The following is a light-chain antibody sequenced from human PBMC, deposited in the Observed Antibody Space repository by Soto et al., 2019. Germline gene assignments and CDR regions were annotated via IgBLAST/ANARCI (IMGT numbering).Light chain of an antibody. J-gene: IGKJ3*01. CDR2: GAS. CDR3: QQYKDWPPGT. Sequence: EIVLTQSPATLSVSPGERVTLSCRASESVSSSLAWYQHKPGQPPRLLIYGASTRATDIPARFSGSGSWTQFTLTISSRQSEDFSVYYCQQYKDWPPGTFGPGTKVEIK. V-gene: IGKV3-15*01. CDR1: ESVSSS.